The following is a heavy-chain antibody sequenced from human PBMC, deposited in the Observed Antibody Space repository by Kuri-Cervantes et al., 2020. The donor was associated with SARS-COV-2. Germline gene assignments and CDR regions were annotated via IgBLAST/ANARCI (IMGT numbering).Heavy chain of an antibody. J-gene: IGHJ6*03. V-gene: IGHV1-69*04. D-gene: IGHD6-6*01. CDR3: ARDSSSPQLYYYYYYMDV. CDR2: IIPILGTA. CDR1: GGTFSSHA. Sequence: SVKVSCKASGGTFSSHAISWVRQAPGQGLEWMGRIIPILGTANYAQKFQGRVTITADKSTSTAYMELSSLRSEDTVVYYCARDSSSPQLYYYYYYMDVWGKGTTVTVSS.